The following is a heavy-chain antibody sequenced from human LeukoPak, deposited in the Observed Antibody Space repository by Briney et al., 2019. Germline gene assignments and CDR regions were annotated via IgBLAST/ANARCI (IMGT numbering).Heavy chain of an antibody. J-gene: IGHJ4*02. CDR2: IYRGGRT. V-gene: IGHV3-53*01. Sequence: GGSLRLSCAASGFTFSSNYMSWVGQAPGKGLEGVSVIYRGGRTYYSDSVKGRFTISRDNSKNKMYLQMNSLRAEDTAVYYCAREGEDYYDSSGYYFDYWGQGTLVTVSS. CDR1: GFTFSSNY. D-gene: IGHD3-22*01. CDR3: AREGEDYYDSSGYYFDY.